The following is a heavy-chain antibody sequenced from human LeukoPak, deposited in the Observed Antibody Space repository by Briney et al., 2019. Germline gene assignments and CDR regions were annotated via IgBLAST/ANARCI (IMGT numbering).Heavy chain of an antibody. V-gene: IGHV3-21*01. Sequence: GGSLRLSCAASDSTFSSFSMRWVRQAPGKGLFSVAAISRRSAHIYYADSVKGRFTISRDNAKKSLYLEMNNLRADDTAVYYCARDRSTSRYYHGMDVWGPGTTVIVSS. J-gene: IGHJ6*02. D-gene: IGHD2-2*01. CDR2: ISRRSAHI. CDR1: DSTFSSFS. CDR3: ARDRSTSRYYHGMDV.